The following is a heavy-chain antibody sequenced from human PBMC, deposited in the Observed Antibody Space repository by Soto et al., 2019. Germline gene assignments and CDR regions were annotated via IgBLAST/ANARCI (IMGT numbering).Heavy chain of an antibody. D-gene: IGHD2-15*01. J-gene: IGHJ5*02. CDR3: ARGYTGYCSGGTCYWFDP. CDR1: GFPFSSYS. CDR2: IRSSASHI. Sequence: EVQLVESGGGLVKPGGPLRLSCAASGFPFSSYSMTWVRQAPGKGLGGVSSIRSSASHINYADSVRGRLTISRDNAKKSLYLQMNSLRAEDTAVYYCARGYTGYCSGGTCYWFDPWGQGTLVTVSS. V-gene: IGHV3-21*01.